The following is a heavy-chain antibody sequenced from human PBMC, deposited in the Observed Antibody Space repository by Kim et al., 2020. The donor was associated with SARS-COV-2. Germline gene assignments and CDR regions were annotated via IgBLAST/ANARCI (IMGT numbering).Heavy chain of an antibody. CDR3: ARFRQSVVPAAMYFDY. V-gene: IGHV4-30-4*08. CDR2: IYYSGST. J-gene: IGHJ4*02. Sequence: SETLSLTCTVSGGSISSGDYYWSWIRQPPGKGLVWIGYIYYSGSTYYNPSLKSRVTISVDTTKNQFSLKLSSVTAAGTAVYYCARFRQSVVPAAMYFDYSGEGTLVTLSS. D-gene: IGHD2-2*01. CDR1: GGSISSGDYY.